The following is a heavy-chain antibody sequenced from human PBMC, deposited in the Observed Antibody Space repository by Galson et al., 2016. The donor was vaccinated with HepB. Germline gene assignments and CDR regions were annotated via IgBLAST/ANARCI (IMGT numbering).Heavy chain of an antibody. CDR1: GGSLSGYY. CDR3: VRDRYDFLSSPPDLDY. V-gene: IGHV4-34*01. CDR2: INQSGSS. D-gene: IGHD3-3*01. Sequence: SETLSLTCAVSGGSLSGYYWSWIRQSPEKGLEWIGEINQSGSSNYSPSLKSRVTISLDTSKNQLSLRLSSVTAADTAVYYCVRDRYDFLSSPPDLDYWGQGTLVTVSS. J-gene: IGHJ4*02.